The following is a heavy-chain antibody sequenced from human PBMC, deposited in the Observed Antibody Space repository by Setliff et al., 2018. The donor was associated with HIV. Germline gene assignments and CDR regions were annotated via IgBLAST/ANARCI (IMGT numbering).Heavy chain of an antibody. D-gene: IGHD1-26*01. J-gene: IGHJ6*03. Sequence: KSSETLSLTCTVSGGSIGIRSYFWGWIRQPPGKGLEWIGSVYSSGSTYYNPSLKSRVTVSVDTSKDQFSLRLSSVTVADTAVYYCARHYQHSWVGVDYYFMDAWGKGTTVTVSS. CDR3: ARHYQHSWVGVDYYFMDA. CDR2: VYSSGST. V-gene: IGHV4-39*01. CDR1: GGSIGIRSYF.